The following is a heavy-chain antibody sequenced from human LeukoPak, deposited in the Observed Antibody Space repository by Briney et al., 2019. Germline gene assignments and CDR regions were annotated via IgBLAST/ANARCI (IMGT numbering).Heavy chain of an antibody. CDR1: GFTFSSYE. Sequence: TGGSLRLSCAASGFTFSSYEMNWVRQAPGKGLEWVSYISSSGSTIYYADSVKGRFTISRDNAKNSLYLQMNSLRAEDTAVYYCAREVKQWLARGVFDYWGQGTLVTVSS. D-gene: IGHD6-19*01. V-gene: IGHV3-48*03. CDR3: AREVKQWLARGVFDY. J-gene: IGHJ4*02. CDR2: ISSSGSTI.